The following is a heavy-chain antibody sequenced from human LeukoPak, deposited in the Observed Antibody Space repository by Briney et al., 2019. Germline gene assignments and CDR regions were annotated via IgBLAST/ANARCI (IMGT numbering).Heavy chain of an antibody. CDR1: GLIFSGSA. CDR3: TSQARYSSSWET. V-gene: IGHV3-73*01. D-gene: IGHD6-13*01. Sequence: PGGSLRLSCAASGLIFSGSAMHWVRQAPGKGLEWVGRLRSKANNYATGYSTSVIGRFTISRDDSKNTRYLEMNSLKIEDTAVYFCTSQARYSSSWETWGQGTLVIVSS. J-gene: IGHJ5*02. CDR2: LRSKANNYAT.